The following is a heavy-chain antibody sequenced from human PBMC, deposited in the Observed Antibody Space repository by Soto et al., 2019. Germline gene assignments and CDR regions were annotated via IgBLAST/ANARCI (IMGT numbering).Heavy chain of an antibody. CDR3: ARGVCGSSLYGWFDP. D-gene: IGHD2-15*01. CDR2: IIPIFGIA. V-gene: IGHV1-69*02. Sequence: QVQLVQSGAEVKKPGSSVKVSCKASGGTFSSYTISWVRQAPGQGLEWMGRIIPIFGIANYAQKFQGRVTITADKSTSTAYMELSSLRSEDTAVYYCARGVCGSSLYGWFDPWGRGTLVTVSS. J-gene: IGHJ5*02. CDR1: GGTFSSYT.